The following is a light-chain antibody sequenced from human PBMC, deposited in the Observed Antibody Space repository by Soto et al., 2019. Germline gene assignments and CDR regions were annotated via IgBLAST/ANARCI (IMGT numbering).Light chain of an antibody. V-gene: IGKV3-20*01. J-gene: IGKJ1*01. Sequence: IVLTQSPGTLSLSPGERATLSCRASQSVSSSYLAWYQQKPGQAPRLLIYAASSRATGIPDRFSGSGSGTDFTLTISRLVPEDFAVYYCQQYGSSPWTFGQGTKVDIK. CDR1: QSVSSSY. CDR2: AAS. CDR3: QQYGSSPWT.